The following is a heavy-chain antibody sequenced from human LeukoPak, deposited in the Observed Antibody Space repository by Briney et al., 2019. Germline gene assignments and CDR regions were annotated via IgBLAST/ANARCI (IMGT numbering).Heavy chain of an antibody. CDR1: GFTFSSYG. J-gene: IGHJ6*03. Sequence: QPGGSLRLSCAASGFTFSSYGMHGVRDARGKGLEWGAFIRYDGSNKYYADSVKGRFTISRDNSRNTLYLQMNSLRAEDTAVYYCAKGMGVHYYYYYMDVWGKGTTVTVSS. CDR2: IRYDGSNK. V-gene: IGHV3-30*02. CDR3: AKGMGVHYYYYYMDV. D-gene: IGHD3-16*01.